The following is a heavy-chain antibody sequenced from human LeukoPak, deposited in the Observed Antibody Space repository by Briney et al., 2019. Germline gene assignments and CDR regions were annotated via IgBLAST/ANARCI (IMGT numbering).Heavy chain of an antibody. Sequence: GGSLRLSCAASGFTLDGYGMSWVRQAPGKGLEWVSGINWNGGSTGYADSVKGRFTISRDNAKNSLYLQMNSLRAEDTALYYCAVYCSRTTCRFDYWGQGTLVTVSS. CDR2: INWNGGST. CDR3: AVYCSRTTCRFDY. V-gene: IGHV3-20*04. D-gene: IGHD2-2*01. CDR1: GFTLDGYG. J-gene: IGHJ4*02.